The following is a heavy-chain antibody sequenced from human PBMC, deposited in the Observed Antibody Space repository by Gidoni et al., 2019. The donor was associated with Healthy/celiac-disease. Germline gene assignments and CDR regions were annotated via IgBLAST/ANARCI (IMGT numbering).Heavy chain of an antibody. D-gene: IGHD2-21*02. CDR3: AKSRPYCGGDCYSWGYDY. V-gene: IGHV3-23*01. J-gene: IGHJ4*02. Sequence: EVQLLESGGGLVQPGGSLRLSCAASGFPFRSSAMSWGRQAPGKGLEWVSAIIGSGGSTYYADSVKGRFTISRDNSKNTLYLQMNSLRAEDTAVYYCAKSRPYCGGDCYSWGYDYWGQGTLVTVSS. CDR2: IIGSGGST. CDR1: GFPFRSSA.